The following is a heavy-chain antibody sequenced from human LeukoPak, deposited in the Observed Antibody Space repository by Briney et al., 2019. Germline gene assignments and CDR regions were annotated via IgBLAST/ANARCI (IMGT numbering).Heavy chain of an antibody. D-gene: IGHD2-15*01. V-gene: IGHV1-18*01. CDR1: GYTFTSYG. J-gene: IGHJ4*02. CDR2: ISAYNGNT. CDR3: ARDFFHGHCSGLTCFLLDS. Sequence: AXVKVSCKASGYTFTSYGITWVRQAPGQGIEWMGWISAYNGNTNYAQKFQGRLTMTTDTSTNTAYMELRSLRPDDTAVYYCARDFFHGHCSGLTCFLLDSWGQGSLVTVSS.